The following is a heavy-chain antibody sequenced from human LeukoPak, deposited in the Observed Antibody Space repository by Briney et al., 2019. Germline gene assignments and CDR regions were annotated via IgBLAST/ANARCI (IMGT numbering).Heavy chain of an antibody. J-gene: IGHJ4*02. CDR3: ARVGGHCSGGSCYSPSPNFDY. Sequence: GGSLRLSCAASGFTFSDYWMTWVRQVPGKGLEWVANIKQDGSEKYYVDSVKGRFTISRDNAKNSLCLQMNSLRVEDTAVYYCARVGGHCSGGSCYSPSPNFDYWGQGTLVTVSS. CDR2: IKQDGSEK. V-gene: IGHV3-7*01. CDR1: GFTFSDYW. D-gene: IGHD2-15*01.